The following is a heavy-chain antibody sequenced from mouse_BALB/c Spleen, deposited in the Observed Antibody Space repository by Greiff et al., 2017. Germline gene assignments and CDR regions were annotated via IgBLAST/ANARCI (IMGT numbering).Heavy chain of an antibody. CDR2: ISSGGGST. CDR1: GFAFSSYD. V-gene: IGHV5-12-1*01. J-gene: IGHJ3*01. Sequence: EVKLVESGGGLVKPGGSLKLSCAASGFAFSSYDMSWVRQTPEKRLEWVAYISSGGGSTYYPDTVKGRFTISRDNAKNTLYLQMSSLKSEDTAMYYCARRSSYGSSPFAYGGQGTLVTVSA. D-gene: IGHD1-1*01. CDR3: ARRSSYGSSPFAY.